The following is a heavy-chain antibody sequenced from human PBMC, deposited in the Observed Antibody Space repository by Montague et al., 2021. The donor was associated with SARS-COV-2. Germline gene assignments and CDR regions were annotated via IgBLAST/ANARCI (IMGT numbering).Heavy chain of an antibody. J-gene: IGHJ3*02. D-gene: IGHD2-2*01. CDR3: ARWAIVVVPAAPSRAFDI. CDR2: ISYDGSNK. CDR1: GFTFSSYA. V-gene: IGHV3-30-3*01. Sequence: SLRLSCAASGFTFSSYAMHWVRQAPGKGLEWVAVISYDGSNKYYADPVKGRFTISRDNSKNTLYLRMNSLRAEDTAVYYCARWAIVVVPAAPSRAFDIWGQGTMVTVSS.